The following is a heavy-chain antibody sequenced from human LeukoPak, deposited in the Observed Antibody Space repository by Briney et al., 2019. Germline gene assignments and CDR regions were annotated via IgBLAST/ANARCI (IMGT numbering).Heavy chain of an antibody. CDR2: INHSGST. Sequence: SETLSLTCAVYGGSFSGYYWSWIRQPPGKGLEWIGEINHSGSTNYNPSLKSRVTISVDTSKNQFSLKLSSVTAADTAVYYCARGQRKSYDYVWGSYRHHFDYWGQGTLVTVSS. J-gene: IGHJ4*02. V-gene: IGHV4-34*01. CDR3: ARGQRKSYDYVWGSYRHHFDY. CDR1: GGSFSGYY. D-gene: IGHD3-16*02.